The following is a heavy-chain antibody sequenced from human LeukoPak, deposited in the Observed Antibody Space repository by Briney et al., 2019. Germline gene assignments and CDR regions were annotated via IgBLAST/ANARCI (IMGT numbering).Heavy chain of an antibody. CDR3: ARGGYHNWFDP. CDR1: EFIFSNHG. V-gene: IGHV3-30*02. D-gene: IGHD6-25*01. Sequence: GGSLRLSCATSEFIFSNHGMHCARQAPGKGLEWVAFEQKDGSYKKYADSVKVRFTISRDNSKNTLYLQMTSVRVEDTALYHCARGGYHNWFDPWGQGTLVTVSS. J-gene: IGHJ5*02. CDR2: EQKDGSYK.